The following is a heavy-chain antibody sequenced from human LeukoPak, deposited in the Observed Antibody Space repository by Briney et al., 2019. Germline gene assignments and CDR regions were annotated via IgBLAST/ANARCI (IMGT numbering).Heavy chain of an antibody. D-gene: IGHD3-3*01. CDR3: AGSLQYDFWSGYYRDY. J-gene: IGHJ4*02. V-gene: IGHV4-59*01. Sequence: PSETLSLTCTVSGGSISSYYWSWIRQPPGKGLEWIGYISYSGSTNYNPSLKSRVTISVDTSKNQFSLKLSSLSAADTAVYYCAGSLQYDFWSGYYRDYWGQGTLVTVSS. CDR1: GGSISSYY. CDR2: ISYSGST.